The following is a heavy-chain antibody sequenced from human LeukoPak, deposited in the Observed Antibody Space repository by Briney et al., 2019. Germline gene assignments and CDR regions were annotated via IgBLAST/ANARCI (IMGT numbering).Heavy chain of an antibody. CDR3: VRGLYGLGWDY. D-gene: IGHD2-8*01. Sequence: GGCLRLSWSASRFSLSSYYMHWVRQARGKGRELVSGVSSEWDHTDYAESARDRFTNSRDNSKNTLYLQMSSLRAEDTAIYYCVRGLYGLGWDYWGPRTLLTASS. CDR1: RFSLSSYY. V-gene: IGHV3-64D*06. CDR2: VSSEWDHT. J-gene: IGHJ4*02.